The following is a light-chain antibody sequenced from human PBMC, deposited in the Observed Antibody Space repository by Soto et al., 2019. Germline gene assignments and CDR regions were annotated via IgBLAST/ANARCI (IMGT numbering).Light chain of an antibody. CDR1: QSVSSN. CDR2: GAS. Sequence: EIVMTQSPATLSVSPGERATLSCRASQSVSSNLAWYQQKPAQAPRLLIYGASTRATGIPARFSGSGSGTEFTLTISSLQSEDFAVYYCQQYNNWPPYTFGQGTKLAIK. CDR3: QQYNNWPPYT. J-gene: IGKJ2*01. V-gene: IGKV3-15*01.